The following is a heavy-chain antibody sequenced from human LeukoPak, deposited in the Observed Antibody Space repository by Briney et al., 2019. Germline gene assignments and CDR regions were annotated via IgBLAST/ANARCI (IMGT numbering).Heavy chain of an antibody. D-gene: IGHD3-16*02. V-gene: IGHV4-59*12. CDR2: IHYSGST. CDR1: GGSISSYY. Sequence: SETLSLTCSVSGGSISSYYWSWIRQPPGKGLEWIGYIHYSGSTNYNPSLKSRVTISADTSNNQFSLKLISVTAADTAVYYCARGHDYVWGSYRQYFDYWGQGTLVTVSS. J-gene: IGHJ4*02. CDR3: ARGHDYVWGSYRQYFDY.